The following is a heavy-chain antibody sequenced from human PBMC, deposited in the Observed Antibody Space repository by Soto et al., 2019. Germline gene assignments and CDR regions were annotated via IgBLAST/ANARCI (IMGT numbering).Heavy chain of an antibody. CDR3: ARDAHGVFDSYYYDSSGYSPYDY. J-gene: IGHJ4*02. CDR2: ISAYNGNT. Sequence: ASVKVSCKASGYTFTSYGISWVRQAPGQGLEWMGWISAYNGNTNYAQKLQGRVTMTTDTSTSTAYMELISLRSDDTSLYYCARDAHGVFDSYYYDSSGYSPYDYWGQGTLVTVSS. D-gene: IGHD3-22*01. V-gene: IGHV1-18*01. CDR1: GYTFTSYG.